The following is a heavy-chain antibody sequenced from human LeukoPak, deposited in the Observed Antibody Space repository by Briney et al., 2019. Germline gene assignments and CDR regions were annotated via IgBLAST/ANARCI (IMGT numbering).Heavy chain of an antibody. CDR1: GYTFTSYY. CDR2: INPSGGST. D-gene: IGHD3-10*01. V-gene: IGHV1-46*01. CDR3: ARDYRLGSPLWFGSPDY. Sequence: ASVKVSCKASGYTFTSYYMHWVRQAPGQGLEWMGIINPSGGSTSYAQKFQGRVTMTRDTSTSTVYMELSSLRSEDTAVYYCARDYRLGSPLWFGSPDYWGQGTLVTVSS. J-gene: IGHJ4*02.